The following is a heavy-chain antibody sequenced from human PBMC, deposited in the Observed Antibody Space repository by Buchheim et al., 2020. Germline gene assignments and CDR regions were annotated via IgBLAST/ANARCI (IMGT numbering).Heavy chain of an antibody. CDR3: AKDNYGDFAGYYYYGMDV. D-gene: IGHD4-17*01. V-gene: IGHV3-30*18. J-gene: IGHJ6*02. CDR2: ISYDGSNK. CDR1: GFTFSSYG. Sequence: QVQLVESGGGVVQPGRSLRLSCAASGFTFSSYGMHWVRQAPGKGLEWVAVISYDGSNKYYADSVKGRFTISRDNSKNTLYLQMNSLRAEDTAVYYCAKDNYGDFAGYYYYGMDVWGQGTT.